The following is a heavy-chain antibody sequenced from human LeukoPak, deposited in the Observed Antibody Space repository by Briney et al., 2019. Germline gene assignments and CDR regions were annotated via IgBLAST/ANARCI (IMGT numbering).Heavy chain of an antibody. V-gene: IGHV3-33*06. Sequence: GGSLRLSCAASGFTFSSYGMHWVRQAPGKGLEWVAVIWYDGSNKYYADSVKGRFTISRDNSKNTLYLQMNSPRAEDTAVYYCAKQVASSWYFDYWGQGTLVTVSS. CDR2: IWYDGSNK. CDR1: GFTFSSYG. D-gene: IGHD6-13*01. CDR3: AKQVASSWYFDY. J-gene: IGHJ4*02.